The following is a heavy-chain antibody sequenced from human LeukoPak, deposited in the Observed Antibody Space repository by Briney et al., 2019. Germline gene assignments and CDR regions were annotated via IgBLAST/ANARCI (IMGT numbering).Heavy chain of an antibody. J-gene: IGHJ4*02. CDR3: AKDRTGYYDTTPDFDY. V-gene: IGHV3-23*01. CDR1: AFTFSSYA. D-gene: IGHD3-22*01. CDR2: ISGSGITT. Sequence: PGGSLRLSCAASAFTFSSYALSWVSQPPGRGLEGVSGISGSGITTYYADSVKGRFTISRDNSKNTLYLQMNSLRAEDTAVYYCAKDRTGYYDTTPDFDYWGQGTLVTVSS.